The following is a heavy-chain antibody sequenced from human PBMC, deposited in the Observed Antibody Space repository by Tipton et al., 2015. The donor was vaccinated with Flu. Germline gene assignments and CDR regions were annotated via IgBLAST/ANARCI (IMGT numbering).Heavy chain of an antibody. D-gene: IGHD6-19*01. J-gene: IGHJ4*02. CDR3: ARAYSSAWTPGF. CDR2: VNPDGSRT. CDR1: GFTFSDYW. Sequence: SLRLSCAGSGFTFSDYWMHWVRQAPGKGLVWVSGVNPDGSRTTYADSVKGRFTIPRGNAKNTLYLQMSSLRAEDTALYYCARAYSSAWTPGFWGQGTLVTVSS. V-gene: IGHV3-74*01.